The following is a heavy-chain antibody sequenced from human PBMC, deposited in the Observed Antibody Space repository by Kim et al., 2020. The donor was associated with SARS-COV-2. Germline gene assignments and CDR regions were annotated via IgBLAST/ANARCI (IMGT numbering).Heavy chain of an antibody. Sequence: SVKVSCKASGGTFSSYAISWVRQAPGQGLEWMGRIIPILGIANYAQKFQGRVTITADKSTSTAYMELSSLRSEDTAVYYCARSNGDGYNYISGPFDYWGQGTLVTVSS. D-gene: IGHD5-12*01. J-gene: IGHJ4*02. CDR2: IIPILGIA. CDR3: ARSNGDGYNYISGPFDY. CDR1: GGTFSSYA. V-gene: IGHV1-69*04.